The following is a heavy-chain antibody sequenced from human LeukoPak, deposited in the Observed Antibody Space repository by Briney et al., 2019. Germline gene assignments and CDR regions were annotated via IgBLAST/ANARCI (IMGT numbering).Heavy chain of an antibody. Sequence: GGSLRLSCAASGFTFSSYWMNWARQAPGKGLEWVASINHNGNVNYYVDSVKGRFTISRDNAKNSLYLQMSNLRAEDTAVYYCARAYKVSVQLLNWFDPWGQGTLVTVSS. V-gene: IGHV3-7*03. J-gene: IGHJ5*02. D-gene: IGHD1-1*01. CDR2: INHNGNVN. CDR1: GFTFSSYW. CDR3: ARAYKVSVQLLNWFDP.